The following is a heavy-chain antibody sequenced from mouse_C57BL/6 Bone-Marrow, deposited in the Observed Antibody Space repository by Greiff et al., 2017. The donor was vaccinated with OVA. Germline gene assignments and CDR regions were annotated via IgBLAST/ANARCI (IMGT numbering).Heavy chain of an antibody. V-gene: IGHV1-52*01. CDR2: IDPSDGET. CDR3: AVITTVVATDCAMDY. Sequence: QVQLQQPGAELVRPGSSVKLSCKASGYTFTSYWMHWVKQRPIQGLEWIGNIDPSDGETHYNQKFKDKATLTVATSSSTAYMQLSSLTSECSAVYYCAVITTVVATDCAMDYWGEGTAATVSS. J-gene: IGHJ4*01. CDR1: GYTFTSYW. D-gene: IGHD1-1*01.